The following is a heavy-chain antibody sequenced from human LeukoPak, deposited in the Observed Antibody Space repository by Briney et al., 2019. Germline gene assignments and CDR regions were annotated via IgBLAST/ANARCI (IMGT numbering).Heavy chain of an antibody. CDR2: INPSGGST. CDR1: GYTFTSYY. CDR3: ARNNQVFGLGDY. J-gene: IGHJ4*02. Sequence: ASVKVPCKASGYTFTSYYMRWVRQAPGQGLEWMGIINPSGGSTSYAQKFQGRVTMTRDTSTSTVYMELSSLRSEDTAGYYCARNNQVFGLGDYWGQGTLVTVSS. V-gene: IGHV1-46*01. D-gene: IGHD3-10*02.